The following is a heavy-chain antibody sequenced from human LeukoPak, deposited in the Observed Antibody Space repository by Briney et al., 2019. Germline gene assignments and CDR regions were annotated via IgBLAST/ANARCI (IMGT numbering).Heavy chain of an antibody. V-gene: IGHV1-2*06. CDR1: GGTFSSYA. CDR2: INPNNGGT. D-gene: IGHD3-22*01. CDR3: AREASSGSGSFDI. Sequence: ASVKVSCKASGGTFSSYAISWVRQAPGQGLEWMGRINPNNGGTNFAQKFQGRVTMTRDTSISTAYMELSRLRSDDTAVYYCAREASSGSGSFDIWGQGTMVTVSS. J-gene: IGHJ3*02.